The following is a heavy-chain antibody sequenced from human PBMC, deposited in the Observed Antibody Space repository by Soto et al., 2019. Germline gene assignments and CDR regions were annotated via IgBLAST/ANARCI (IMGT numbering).Heavy chain of an antibody. CDR3: AKDRSSGWYYYYGMDV. Sequence: SGGSLRLSCAASGFTFSSYAMSWVRQAPGKGLEWVSAISGSGGSTYYADSVKGRFTISRDNSKNTLYLQMNSLRAEDTAVYYCAKDRSSGWYYYYGMDVWGQGTTVTVSS. J-gene: IGHJ6*02. CDR2: ISGSGGST. V-gene: IGHV3-23*01. D-gene: IGHD6-19*01. CDR1: GFTFSSYA.